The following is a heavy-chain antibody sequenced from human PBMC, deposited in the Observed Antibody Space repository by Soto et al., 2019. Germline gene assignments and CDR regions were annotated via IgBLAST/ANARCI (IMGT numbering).Heavy chain of an antibody. J-gene: IGHJ4*02. V-gene: IGHV4-61*08. CDR1: SGSITSGDYQ. D-gene: IGHD3-16*01. CDR3: ARMRGLGEISPYLDY. CDR2: IYYSGRT. Sequence: QVQLQESGPGLVKPSQTLSLTCTVSSGSITSGDYQWNWIRQPPGKGLEWIGYIYYSGRTNYNPSLKSRLTISLDTSTRQFSLRLRSVTAADTAVYYCARMRGLGEISPYLDYWGQGALVTVSS.